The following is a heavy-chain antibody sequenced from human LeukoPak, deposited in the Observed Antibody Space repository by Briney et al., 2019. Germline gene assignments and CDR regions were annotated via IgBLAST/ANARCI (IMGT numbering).Heavy chain of an antibody. CDR3: ARKYDFWSGALFDY. D-gene: IGHD3-3*01. CDR2: IYYSGST. V-gene: IGHV4-61*05. J-gene: IGHJ4*02. CDR1: DGSISSTSYY. Sequence: PETLSLTCTVSDGSISSTSYYWSWIRQPPGKGLEWIGYIYYSGSTNYNPSLKSRVTISVDTSKNQFSLKLSSVTAADTAVYYCARKYDFWSGALFDYWGQGTLVTVSS.